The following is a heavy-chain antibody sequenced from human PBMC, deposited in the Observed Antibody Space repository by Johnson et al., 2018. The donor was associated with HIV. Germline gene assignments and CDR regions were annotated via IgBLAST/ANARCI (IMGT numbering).Heavy chain of an antibody. V-gene: IGHV3-30-3*01. CDR3: ERGSPYYNFWSGYVDAFDI. D-gene: IGHD3-3*01. CDR1: GFTFSSYA. CDR2: ISYDGSNK. J-gene: IGHJ3*02. Sequence: QVQLVESGGGVVQPGRSLRLSCAASGFTFSSYAMHWVRQAPGKGLEWVAVISYDGSNKYYADSVKGRFTISRDNSKNTLYLQMKSLRAEETAVYYCERGSPYYNFWSGYVDAFDIWGQGTMVTVSS.